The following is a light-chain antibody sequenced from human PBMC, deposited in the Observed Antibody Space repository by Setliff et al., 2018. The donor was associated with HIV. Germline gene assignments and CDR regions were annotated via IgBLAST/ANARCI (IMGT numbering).Light chain of an antibody. CDR1: SGDVGGYNF. CDR2: EVS. V-gene: IGLV2-14*01. CDR3: SSYTGKSTNTHV. Sequence: QSVLAQPASVSGSPGQSITISCTGTSGDVGGYNFVSWYQQSPGKAPKLMIYEVSNRPSGVSNRFSGSKSGNTASLTISGLQAEDEADYYCSSYTGKSTNTHVFGTGTKVTVL. J-gene: IGLJ1*01.